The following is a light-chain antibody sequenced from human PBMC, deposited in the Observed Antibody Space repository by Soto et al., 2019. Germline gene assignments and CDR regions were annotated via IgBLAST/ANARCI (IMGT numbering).Light chain of an antibody. J-gene: IGLJ1*01. V-gene: IGLV2-8*01. CDR2: EVN. CDR1: SSDVGGYNS. CDR3: SSYAGSSNV. Sequence: QSVLTQPPSASGSPGQSVDISCTGTSSDVGGYNSVSWYQQHPGKAPKPKIYEVNKRPSGVPDRFSGSKSGNTASLTVSGLQAEDEADYYCSSYAGSSNVFGTGTKLTVL.